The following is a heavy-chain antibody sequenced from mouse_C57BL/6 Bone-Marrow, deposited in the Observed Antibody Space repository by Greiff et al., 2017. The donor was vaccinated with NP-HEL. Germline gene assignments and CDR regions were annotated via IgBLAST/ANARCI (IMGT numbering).Heavy chain of an antibody. D-gene: IGHD1-1*01. Sequence: VKLMESGAELMKPGASVKLSCKATGYTFTGYWIEWVKQRPGHGLEWIGEILPGSGSTNYNEKFKGKATFTADTSSNTAYMQLSSLTTEDSAIYYCARGYPDGSSYYYAMDYWGQGTSVTVSS. V-gene: IGHV1-9*01. CDR1: GYTFTGYW. CDR2: ILPGSGST. J-gene: IGHJ4*01. CDR3: ARGYPDGSSYYYAMDY.